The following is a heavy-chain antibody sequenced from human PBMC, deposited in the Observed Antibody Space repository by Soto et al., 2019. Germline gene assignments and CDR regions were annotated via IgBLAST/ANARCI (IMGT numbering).Heavy chain of an antibody. CDR3: ARSQGRFYGSGSYKGLDL. CDR2: IWYDGSNE. J-gene: IGHJ6*03. V-gene: IGHV3-33*01. D-gene: IGHD3-10*01. Sequence: GGSLRLSCAASGFTFSSYGMHWVRQAPGKGLEWVAVIWYDGSNEYYADSAKGRFTISRDNSKNTLYLQMNSLRADDTAIYYCARSQGRFYGSGSYKGLDLWGNGTTVTVS. CDR1: GFTFSSYG.